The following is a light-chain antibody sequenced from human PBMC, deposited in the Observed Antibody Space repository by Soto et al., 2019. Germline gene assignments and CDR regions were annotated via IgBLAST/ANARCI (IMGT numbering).Light chain of an antibody. CDR2: KAS. Sequence: DIQMTQSPSTLSASVGDRVTITCRASQSISSWLAWYQQKPGKAPKLLIYKASTVESGVPSRFSGSGSGTEFTLTISCLQPDDFATYYCQQYNSYSWTFGQGTKVEIK. CDR3: QQYNSYSWT. V-gene: IGKV1-5*03. CDR1: QSISSW. J-gene: IGKJ1*01.